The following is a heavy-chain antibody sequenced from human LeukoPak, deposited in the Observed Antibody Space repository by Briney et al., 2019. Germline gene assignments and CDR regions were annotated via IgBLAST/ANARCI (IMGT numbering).Heavy chain of an antibody. CDR2: IYYSGST. D-gene: IGHD5-18*01. Sequence: SETLSLTCTVSGGSISSGDYYWSWIRQPPGKGLEWIGYIYYSGSTYYNPSLKSRVTISVDTSKNQFSLNLNSVTAADTAVYYCARHVDNYGYPNWFDPWGQGTLVTVSS. J-gene: IGHJ5*02. V-gene: IGHV4-30-4*01. CDR3: ARHVDNYGYPNWFDP. CDR1: GGSISSGDYY.